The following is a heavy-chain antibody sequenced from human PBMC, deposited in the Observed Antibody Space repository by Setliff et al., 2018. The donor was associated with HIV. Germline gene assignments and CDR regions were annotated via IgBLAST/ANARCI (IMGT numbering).Heavy chain of an antibody. V-gene: IGHV3-30*02. CDR1: GFTFSSYG. J-gene: IGHJ6*02. CDR3: AKDLGNGQLAYYYYYGMDV. CDR2: IRYDGSNK. D-gene: IGHD6-13*01. Sequence: PGGSLRLSCAASGFTFSSYGMHWVRQAPGKGLEGVAFIRYDGSNKYYADSVKGRFTISRDNSKNTLYLQMNSLRAEDTAVYYCAKDLGNGQLAYYYYYGMDVWGQGTTVTVSS.